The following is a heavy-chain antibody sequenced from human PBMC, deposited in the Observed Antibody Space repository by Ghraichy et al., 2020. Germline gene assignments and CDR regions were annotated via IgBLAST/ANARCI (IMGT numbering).Heavy chain of an antibody. V-gene: IGHV4-39*01. CDR1: GGSISSSTYY. D-gene: IGHD1-20*01. Sequence: SETLSLTCTVSGGSISSSTYYWGWIRQPPGKGLEWIGNIYYTGSTYYNPSLKSRVSIPADSSKHQVSLKVRSVTAADTAVYYCARITGFRFDSWGQGTMVTVAS. CDR2: IYYTGST. CDR3: ARITGFRFDS. J-gene: IGHJ5*01.